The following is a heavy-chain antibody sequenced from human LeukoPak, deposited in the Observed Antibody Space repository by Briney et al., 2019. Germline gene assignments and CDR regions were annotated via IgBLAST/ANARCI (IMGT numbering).Heavy chain of an antibody. CDR3: AKSKEDCCGSFDP. J-gene: IGHJ5*02. CDR2: ISGSATT. CDR1: GSTFSSYA. V-gene: IGHV3-23*01. D-gene: IGHD2-15*01. Sequence: GGSLRLSCAASGSTFSSYAMSWVRQAPGKGLEWVSAISGSATTYYAGSVRGRFIISRDNSKNTLYLQMSSLRAEDTAVYYCAKSKEDCCGSFDPWGQGTLVTVSS.